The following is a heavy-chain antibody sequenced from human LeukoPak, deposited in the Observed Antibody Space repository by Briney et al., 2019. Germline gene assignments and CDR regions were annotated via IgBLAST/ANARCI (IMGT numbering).Heavy chain of an antibody. CDR3: PKASYDSSGYYPLNFDY. J-gene: IGHJ4*02. V-gene: IGHV3-23*01. D-gene: IGHD3-22*01. CDR1: GFTFSSYA. Sequence: GGSLPLSCAAAGFTFSSYAMSCSRLDPGKGLEGGSAISGSGGSTYYAACVKGRFTMSKDNSKTTRYLQMNSLRAEDSTVYYCPKASYDSSGYYPLNFDYWGQGTLVTVSS. CDR2: ISGSGGST.